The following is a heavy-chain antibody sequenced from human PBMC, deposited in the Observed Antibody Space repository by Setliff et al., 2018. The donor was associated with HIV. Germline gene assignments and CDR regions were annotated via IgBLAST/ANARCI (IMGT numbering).Heavy chain of an antibody. CDR3: ARHGEGQQWSRGRYAMDV. Sequence: SETLSLTCTVSGGSVSGFYWSWIRQPQGKGMDWIGSINTTGDTKYNPSPRSRVSISIYMSRNNFTLNLSSVTAADTAVYFCARHGEGQQWSRGRYAMDVWGQGTTVTVSS. D-gene: IGHD5-18*01. V-gene: IGHV4-4*09. CDR2: INTTGDT. CDR1: GGSVSGFY. J-gene: IGHJ6*02.